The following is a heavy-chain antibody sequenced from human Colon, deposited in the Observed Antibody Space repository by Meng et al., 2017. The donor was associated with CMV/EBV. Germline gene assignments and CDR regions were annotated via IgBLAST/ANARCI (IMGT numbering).Heavy chain of an antibody. CDR2: INPSSGGT. CDR1: GYPFSDYY. Sequence: VRVLHAGAGVRGPGVYVKGSFKTSGYPFSDYYMHWVRQAPGQGLEWMGWINPSSGGTNFARKFRGRVTMTTDTSISTAYIKLNSLRSDDTAVYYCARDDGHGGFYLDYWGQGTLVTVSS. V-gene: IGHV1-2*02. D-gene: IGHD3-16*01. CDR3: ARDDGHGGFYLDY. J-gene: IGHJ4*02.